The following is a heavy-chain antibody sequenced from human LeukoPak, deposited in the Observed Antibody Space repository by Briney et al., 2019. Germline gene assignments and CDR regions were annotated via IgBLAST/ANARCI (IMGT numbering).Heavy chain of an antibody. J-gene: IGHJ4*02. CDR1: GGSLSSSSYY. Sequence: SETLSLTCTVSGGSLSSSSYYWGWIRQPPGKGLEWIGSIYYSGSTQYNPSLKSRVTISVDTSKNQFSLKLNSVTAADTAVYYCARVSGYDWESFYDYWGQGTLVTVSS. CDR2: IYYSGST. CDR3: ARVSGYDWESFYDY. D-gene: IGHD5-12*01. V-gene: IGHV4-39*07.